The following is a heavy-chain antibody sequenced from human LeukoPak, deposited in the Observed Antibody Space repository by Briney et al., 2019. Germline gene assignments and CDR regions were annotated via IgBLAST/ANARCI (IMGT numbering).Heavy chain of an antibody. CDR2: ISGDNPGT. Sequence: GGSLRLSCAASGFTFSTYAMSWVRQTPGKGLEWVAAISGDNPGTYHANSVKGRFTISRDNSKNTLHLQMSVLRADDPASYHCAKARVGPRSGAFCYHFDSWGQGTLVTVSS. J-gene: IGHJ4*02. V-gene: IGHV3-23*01. CDR3: AKARVGPRSGAFCYHFDS. D-gene: IGHD2-15*01. CDR1: GFTFSTYA.